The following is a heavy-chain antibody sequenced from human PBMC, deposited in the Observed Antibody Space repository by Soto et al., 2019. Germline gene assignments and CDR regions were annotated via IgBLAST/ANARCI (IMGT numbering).Heavy chain of an antibody. CDR2: ISPHNDRT. CDR3: ARDLYYSSGRYFDHDAFDI. V-gene: IGHV1-18*01. J-gene: IGHJ3*02. D-gene: IGHD6-19*01. Sequence: QVQLVQSGADVKKPGASVKVSCKASGYNFTSYGISWERQAPGQGLEWMGWISPHNDRTKYARRFQDRVTITTETPTSTVYMELGSLRSDDTAVYYCARDLYYSSGRYFDHDAFDIWGQGTVVTVSS. CDR1: GYNFTSYG.